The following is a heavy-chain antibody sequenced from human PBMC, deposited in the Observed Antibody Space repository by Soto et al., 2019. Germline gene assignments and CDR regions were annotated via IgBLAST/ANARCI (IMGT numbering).Heavy chain of an antibody. J-gene: IGHJ4*02. Sequence: SETLSLTCAVYGGSFSGYYWRWIRQPPGKGLEWIGEINHSGSTNYNPSLKSRVTISVDTSKNQFSLKLSSVTAADTAVYYCARGRVRFSRQFDYWGQGTLVTVSS. V-gene: IGHV4-34*01. D-gene: IGHD3-16*01. CDR2: INHSGST. CDR1: GGSFSGYY. CDR3: ARGRVRFSRQFDY.